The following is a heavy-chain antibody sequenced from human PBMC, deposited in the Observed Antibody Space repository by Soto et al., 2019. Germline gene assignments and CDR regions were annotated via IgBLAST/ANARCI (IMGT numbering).Heavy chain of an antibody. Sequence: ASVKVSCKTSGYTFTGYYLHWIRQAPGKGLEWMGWINPDTGSTDYANSVKGRFTISRDNSKNTLYLQMGSLRTDDMAVYYCARSTAMAYNWFDPWGQGTLVTVSS. CDR3: ARSTAMAYNWFDP. J-gene: IGHJ5*02. D-gene: IGHD5-18*01. V-gene: IGHV1-2*02. CDR2: INPDTGST. CDR1: GYTFTGYY.